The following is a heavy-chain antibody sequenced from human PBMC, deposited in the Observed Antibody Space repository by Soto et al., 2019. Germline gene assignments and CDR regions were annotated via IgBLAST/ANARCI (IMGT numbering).Heavy chain of an antibody. D-gene: IGHD2-2*01. V-gene: IGHV1-69*13. CDR3: ADGSDIVVVPAANGYYYYGMDV. J-gene: IGHJ6*02. CDR2: IIPIFGTA. Sequence: ASVKVSCKASGGTFSSYAISWVRQAPGQGLEWMGGIIPIFGTANYAQKFQGRVTITADESTSTAYMELRSLISEDTAVYYCADGSDIVVVPAANGYYYYGMDVWGQGTTVTVSS. CDR1: GGTFSSYA.